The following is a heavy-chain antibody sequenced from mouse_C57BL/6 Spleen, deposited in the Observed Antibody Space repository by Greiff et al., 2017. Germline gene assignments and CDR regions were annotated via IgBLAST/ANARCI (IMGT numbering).Heavy chain of an antibody. CDR1: GYTFTSYW. J-gene: IGHJ3*01. V-gene: IGHV1-69*01. CDR2: IDPSDSYT. Sequence: VQLQQPGAELVMPGASVKLSCKASGYTFTSYWMHWVKQRPGQGPEWIGEIDPSDSYTNYNQKFKGKSTLTVDKSSSTAYMQLSSLTSEDSAVYYCAQGDSFAYWGQGTLVTVSA. CDR3: AQGDSFAY. D-gene: IGHD3-3*01.